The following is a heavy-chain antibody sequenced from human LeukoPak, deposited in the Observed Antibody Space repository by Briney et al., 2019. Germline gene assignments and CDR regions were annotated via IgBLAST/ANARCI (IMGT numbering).Heavy chain of an antibody. V-gene: IGHV4-34*01. CDR2: INHSGST. J-gene: IGHJ4*02. CDR3: ARLATTIFGVVIGLDY. D-gene: IGHD3-3*01. CDR1: GGSFSGYY. Sequence: SETLSLTCAVYGGSFSGYYWSWIRQPPGKGLEWIGEINHSGSTNYNPSLKSRVTISVDTSKNQFSLKLSSATAADTAVYYCARLATTIFGVVIGLDYWGQGTLVTVS.